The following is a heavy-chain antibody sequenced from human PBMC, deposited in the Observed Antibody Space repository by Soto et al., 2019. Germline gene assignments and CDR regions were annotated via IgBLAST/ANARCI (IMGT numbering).Heavy chain of an antibody. CDR1: GYTFTSYD. CDR2: MNPNSGNT. V-gene: IGHV1-8*01. CDR3: ARRVSSSWYPAPYYYYGMDV. D-gene: IGHD6-13*01. Sequence: QVQLVQSGAEVKKPEASVKVSCKASGYTFTSYDINWVRQATGQGLEWMGWMNPNSGNTGYAQKFQGRVTMTRNTSISTAYMELSSLRSEDTAVYYCARRVSSSWYPAPYYYYGMDVWGQGTTVTVSS. J-gene: IGHJ6*02.